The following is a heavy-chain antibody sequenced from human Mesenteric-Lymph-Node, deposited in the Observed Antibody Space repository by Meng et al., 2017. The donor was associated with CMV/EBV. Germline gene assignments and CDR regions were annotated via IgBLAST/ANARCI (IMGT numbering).Heavy chain of an antibody. D-gene: IGHD1-26*01. CDR2: MNPNSGGT. V-gene: IGHV1-2*02. CDR3: ARSSGSYYGY. Sequence: KVSCKASGYTFTGYYMHWVRQAPGQGLEWMGWMNPNSGGTNYAQKFQGRVTMTRDTSISTAYMELSRLTFDDTAVYYCARSSGSYYGYWGQGTLVTISS. CDR1: GYTFTGYY. J-gene: IGHJ4*02.